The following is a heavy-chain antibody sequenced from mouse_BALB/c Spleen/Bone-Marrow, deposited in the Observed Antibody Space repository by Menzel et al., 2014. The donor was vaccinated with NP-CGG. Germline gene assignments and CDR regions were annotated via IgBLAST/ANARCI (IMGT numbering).Heavy chain of an antibody. CDR3: TRFGSTYDWYFDV. Sequence: EVKLVESGTVLARPGASVKMSCKASGYSFTIHWMHWVKQRPGQGLEWIGAIYPGNSDTSYNQKFKGKAKLTAVTSASTAYMELSSLTNEDSAVYYCTRFGSTYDWYFDVWGAGTTVTVSS. V-gene: IGHV1-5*01. J-gene: IGHJ1*01. CDR1: GYSFTIHW. D-gene: IGHD1-1*01. CDR2: IYPGNSDT.